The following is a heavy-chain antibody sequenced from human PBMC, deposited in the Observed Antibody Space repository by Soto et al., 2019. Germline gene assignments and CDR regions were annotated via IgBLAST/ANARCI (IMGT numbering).Heavy chain of an antibody. V-gene: IGHV3-7*01. CDR1: GFTFSSSW. CDR3: ARDPSFGALDF. D-gene: IGHD3-10*01. J-gene: IGHJ4*01. Sequence: PGGSLRLSCAASGFTFSSSWMSWVRQRPGKGLEWVADINVHGSEILYVESVKGRFTVSRDNAKNSLYLQMNSLRVEDTAVYYCARDPSFGALDFWGHGTLVTVSS. CDR2: INVHGSEI.